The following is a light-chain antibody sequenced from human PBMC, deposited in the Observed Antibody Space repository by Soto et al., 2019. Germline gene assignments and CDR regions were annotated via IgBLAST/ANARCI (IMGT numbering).Light chain of an antibody. Sequence: EIVLTQSPGTLSLSPGERATLSCRASQSISSSYLAWYQQKLGQAPRLLIYGASNRATGIPDRFSGGGSGTDFTLTISRLEPEDFAVYYCQQHYSSPRTFGQGTKVEIK. CDR2: GAS. CDR3: QQHYSSPRT. J-gene: IGKJ1*01. V-gene: IGKV3-20*01. CDR1: QSISSSY.